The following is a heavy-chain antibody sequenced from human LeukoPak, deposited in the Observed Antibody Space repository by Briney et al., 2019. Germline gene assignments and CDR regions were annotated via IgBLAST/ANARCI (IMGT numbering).Heavy chain of an antibody. Sequence: QSGGSLRLSCAASGFTFSIYAMSWVRQAPGKGLEWVSGISGSGGSTYYADSVKGRFTISRDNSKNTLYLQMNSLRAEDTAVYYCAKERAGYYDSIVFDYWGQGTLVTVSS. D-gene: IGHD3-22*01. V-gene: IGHV3-23*01. CDR1: GFTFSIYA. CDR2: ISGSGGST. CDR3: AKERAGYYDSIVFDY. J-gene: IGHJ4*02.